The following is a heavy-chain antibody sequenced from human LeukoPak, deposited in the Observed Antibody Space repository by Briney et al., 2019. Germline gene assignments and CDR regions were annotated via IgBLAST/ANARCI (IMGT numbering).Heavy chain of an antibody. V-gene: IGHV3-21*01. CDR3: ARDPDYYYYMDV. J-gene: IGHJ6*03. CDR2: ISSSSSYI. Sequence: GGSLRLSCAASGFTFSSYSMNWVRQAPGKGLEWVSSISSSSSYIYYADSVKGRFTISRDNAKNSLYLQMNSLRAEDTAVYYCARDPDYYYYMDVWGKGTTVTVSS. CDR1: GFTFSSYS.